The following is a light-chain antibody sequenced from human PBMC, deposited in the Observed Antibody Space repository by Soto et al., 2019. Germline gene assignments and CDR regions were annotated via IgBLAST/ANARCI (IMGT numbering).Light chain of an antibody. CDR3: QPYNNWPLT. J-gene: IGKJ4*01. Sequence: EIVLTQSPGTLSLSPGDRATLSCRVSQSISSSYLAWYQQKPGQAPRLLIYASSTRATGIPDRFSGSGSGTDFTLTIARLEPEDFAIYYCQPYNNWPLTFGGGTKVESK. CDR1: QSISSSY. CDR2: ASS. V-gene: IGKV3-20*01.